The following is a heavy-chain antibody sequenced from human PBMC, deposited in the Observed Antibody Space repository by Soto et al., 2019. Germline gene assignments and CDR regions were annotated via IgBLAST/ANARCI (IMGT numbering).Heavy chain of an antibody. V-gene: IGHV1-2*02. CDR2: INPATGAA. D-gene: IGHD3-16*01. CDR3: ARGGGVGGAGSAAFDM. Sequence: VQSGAVVKKPGASVTVSCSASGYPVTAYYMHWVRQAPGRGLEWLGGINPATGAAMYTQASRGRVTMTREPSTKKDFMELSGPTSEDPAVFYCARGGGVGGAGSAAFDMWGQGTLVTVSS. J-gene: IGHJ3*02. CDR1: GYPVTAYY.